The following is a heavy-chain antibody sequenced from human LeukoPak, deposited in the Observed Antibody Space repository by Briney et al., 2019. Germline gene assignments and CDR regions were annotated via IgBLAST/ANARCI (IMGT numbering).Heavy chain of an antibody. V-gene: IGHV3-33*01. Sequence: PGGSLRLSCAASGFTFSSYGMHWVRQAPGKGLEWVAVIWYDGSNKYYADSVKGRFTISRDNSKNTLYLQMNSLRAEDTAVYYCARAHLVRYYFDYWGQGTLVTVSS. D-gene: IGHD6-6*01. CDR3: ARAHLVRYYFDY. J-gene: IGHJ4*02. CDR1: GFTFSSYG. CDR2: IWYDGSNK.